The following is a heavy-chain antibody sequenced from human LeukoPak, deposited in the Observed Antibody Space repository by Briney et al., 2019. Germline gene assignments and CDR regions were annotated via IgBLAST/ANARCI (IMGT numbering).Heavy chain of an antibody. CDR2: INHSGST. Sequence: SETLSLTCAVYGGSFSGYCWSWIRQPPGKGLEWIGEINHSGSTNYNPSLKSRVTISVDTSKNQFSLKLSSVTAADTAVYYCARLGIEAAGSPIYYYYMDVWGKGTTVTISS. V-gene: IGHV4-34*01. D-gene: IGHD6-13*01. J-gene: IGHJ6*03. CDR3: ARLGIEAAGSPIYYYYMDV. CDR1: GGSFSGYC.